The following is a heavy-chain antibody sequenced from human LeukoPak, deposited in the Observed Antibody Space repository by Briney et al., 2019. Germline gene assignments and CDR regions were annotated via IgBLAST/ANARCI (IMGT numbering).Heavy chain of an antibody. V-gene: IGHV4-34*01. Sequence: PSETLSLTCAVYGGSFSGYYWIWIRQPPGKGLEWSGQINHSGGTNYNPSLKSRVTISVDSSKNQFSLKLSSVTAADTAVYYCARAGDRSGYSDYWGQGTLVTVSS. CDR2: INHSGGT. CDR3: ARAGDRSGYSDY. J-gene: IGHJ4*02. D-gene: IGHD3-22*01. CDR1: GGSFSGYY.